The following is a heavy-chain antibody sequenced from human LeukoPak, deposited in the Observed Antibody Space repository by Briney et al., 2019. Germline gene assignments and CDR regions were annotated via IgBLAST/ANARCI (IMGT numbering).Heavy chain of an antibody. J-gene: IGHJ3*01. CDR3: ARVTRTHDAFDV. D-gene: IGHD2-21*02. Sequence: PSETLSLTCTASGDSTNSYFWTWIRQPPGKGLEWLGYIYSRGTTAYNPSLESRLTMSTDTSKNQFSLTLRSVTTADTAVYFCARVTRTHDAFDVWGQPIMVTVSS. CDR2: IYSRGTT. CDR1: GDSTNSYF. V-gene: IGHV4-59*01.